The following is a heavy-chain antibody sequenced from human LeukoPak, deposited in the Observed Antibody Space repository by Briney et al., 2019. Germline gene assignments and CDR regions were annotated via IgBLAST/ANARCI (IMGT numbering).Heavy chain of an antibody. CDR2: ISSSSSYI. CDR1: GFTFSSYS. CDR3: AKDPVLYGDDAFDI. Sequence: PGGSLRLSCAASGFTFSSYSMTWVRQAPGKGLEWVSSISSSSSYIYYADSVKGRFTISRDNSKNTLYLQMNSLRAEDTAVYYCAKDPVLYGDDAFDIWGQGTMVTVSS. V-gene: IGHV3-21*04. D-gene: IGHD2-8*01. J-gene: IGHJ3*02.